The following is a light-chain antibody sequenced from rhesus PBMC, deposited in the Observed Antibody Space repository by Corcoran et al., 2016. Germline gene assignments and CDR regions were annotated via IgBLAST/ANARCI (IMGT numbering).Light chain of an antibody. V-gene: IGKV1-18*01. CDR1: QGISSW. CDR2: AAS. J-gene: IGKJ4*01. CDR3: QQGYNTPLT. Sequence: DIQMTQSPSSLSASVGDKVTITCRASQGISSWLAWSQQKPGKAPKLLIYAASSLQSGVPSRFRGSGSGTDYTRTISSLQPEDVATYYCQQGYNTPLTVGGGTKVEIK.